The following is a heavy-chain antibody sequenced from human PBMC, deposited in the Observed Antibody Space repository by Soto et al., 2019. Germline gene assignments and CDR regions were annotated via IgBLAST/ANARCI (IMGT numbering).Heavy chain of an antibody. CDR1: GGSVSSYQ. D-gene: IGHD1-26*01. CDR2: TSYSGNT. CDR3: ARDGVGPFDY. V-gene: IGHV4-59*02. Sequence: QVQLQESGPGLLKPSETLSLTCTISGGSVSSYQWSWIRQPPGKGLEWIGLTSYSGNTVYNPSLKSRVAFSVDTPKNHFSLTLTSVTAADTAVYYCARDGVGPFDYWGQGTLVTVSS. J-gene: IGHJ4*02.